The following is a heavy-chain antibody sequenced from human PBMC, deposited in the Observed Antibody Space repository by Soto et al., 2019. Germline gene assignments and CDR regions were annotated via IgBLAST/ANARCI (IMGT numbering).Heavy chain of an antibody. CDR3: TRATTRGYSYGPDY. CDR1: GFTLGDYA. V-gene: IGHV3-49*03. D-gene: IGHD5-18*01. CDR2: IRSKAYGGTT. Sequence: GGSLRLSCTASGFTLGDYAMSWFRQAPGKGLEWVGFIRSKAYGGTTEYAASVKGRFTISRDDSKSIAYLQMNSLKTEDTAVYYCTRATTRGYSYGPDYWGQGTLVTVSS. J-gene: IGHJ4*02.